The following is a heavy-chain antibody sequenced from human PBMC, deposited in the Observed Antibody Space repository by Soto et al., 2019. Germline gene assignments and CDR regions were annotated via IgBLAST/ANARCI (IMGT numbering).Heavy chain of an antibody. CDR1: GGSISSSSYY. D-gene: IGHD1-26*01. Sequence: PSETLSLTCTVSGGSISSSSYYWGWIRHPPGKGLEWIGSIYYSGSTYYNPSLKSRVTISVDTSKNQFSLKLSSVTAADTAVYYCARLQRAPIREYYYYYGMDVWGQGTTVTVSS. CDR2: IYYSGST. J-gene: IGHJ6*02. V-gene: IGHV4-39*01. CDR3: ARLQRAPIREYYYYYGMDV.